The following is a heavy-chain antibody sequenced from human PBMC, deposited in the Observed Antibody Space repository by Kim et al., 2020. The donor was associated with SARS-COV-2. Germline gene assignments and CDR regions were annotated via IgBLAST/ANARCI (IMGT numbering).Heavy chain of an antibody. J-gene: IGHJ4*02. Sequence: ASVKVSCKASGYTFTGYYMHWVRQAPGQGLEWMGRINPNSGGTNYAQKFQGRVTMTRDTSISTAYMELSRLRSDDTAVYYCARDPITGTTSTPFDYWGQGTLVTVSS. CDR2: INPNSGGT. D-gene: IGHD1-7*01. CDR3: ARDPITGTTSTPFDY. CDR1: GYTFTGYY. V-gene: IGHV1-2*06.